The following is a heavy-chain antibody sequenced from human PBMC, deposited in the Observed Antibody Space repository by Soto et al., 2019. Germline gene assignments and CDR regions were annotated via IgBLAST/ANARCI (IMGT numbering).Heavy chain of an antibody. D-gene: IGHD1-26*01. J-gene: IGHJ4*02. CDR1: GFTVSSNY. CDR2: IYSGDNT. CDR3: ARVSESPYYFDY. Sequence: GGSLRLSCAASGFTVSSNYMSWVRQAPGKGLEWVSVIYSGDNTYYADSVKGRFTISRDNSKNTLYLQMNSLRAEDTAVYYCARVSESPYYFDYWGQGTLVTVSS. V-gene: IGHV3-53*01.